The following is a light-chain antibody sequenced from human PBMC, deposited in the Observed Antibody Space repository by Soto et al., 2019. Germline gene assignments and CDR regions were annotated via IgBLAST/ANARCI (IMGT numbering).Light chain of an antibody. V-gene: IGKV1-5*01. Sequence: DIQLTQSPSTLSASVGDRVTSTCRASQTISNWLAWYQQRPGKAPPLLLSDASRLESGVPSRFSGSGSGTEFTLTISSLQPDDSATYYCQQYKSYSPRTFGQGTKVDIK. CDR3: QQYKSYSPRT. CDR1: QTISNW. J-gene: IGKJ1*01. CDR2: DAS.